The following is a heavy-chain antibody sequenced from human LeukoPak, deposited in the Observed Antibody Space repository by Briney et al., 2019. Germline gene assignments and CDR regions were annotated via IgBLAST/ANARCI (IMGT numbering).Heavy chain of an antibody. CDR1: GYTFTGYY. CDR2: INPNSGGT. D-gene: IGHD3-22*01. Sequence: ASVKVSRKASGYTFTGYYMHWVRQAPGQGLEWMGRINPNSGGTNYAQKFQGRVTITRDTSISTAYMELSRLRSDDTAVYYCARGTALYYYDSSGYGDLNYYFDYWGQGTLVTVSS. CDR3: ARGTALYYYDSSGYGDLNYYFDY. J-gene: IGHJ4*02. V-gene: IGHV1-2*06.